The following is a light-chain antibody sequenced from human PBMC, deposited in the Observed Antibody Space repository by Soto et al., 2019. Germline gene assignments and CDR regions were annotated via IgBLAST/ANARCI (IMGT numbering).Light chain of an antibody. V-gene: IGLV2-14*01. J-gene: IGLJ3*02. CDR1: SSDVGAYKY. CDR3: SSYTSSSTLV. CDR2: EVS. Sequence: QSVLTQPASVSGSPGQSITISCTGTSSDVGAYKYVSWYQQHPGKAPKLMIYEVSTRPSGVSNRFSGSKSGNTASLTISGLQPEDEAIYYCSSYTSSSTLVFGGGTKLTVL.